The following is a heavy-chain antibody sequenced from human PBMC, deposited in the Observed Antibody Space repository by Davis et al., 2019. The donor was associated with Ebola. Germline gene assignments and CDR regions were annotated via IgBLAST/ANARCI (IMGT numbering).Heavy chain of an antibody. CDR2: ISPNSGAT. D-gene: IGHD2-8*01. CDR3: ARGEDCTIGLRRLRYFDL. J-gene: IGHJ2*01. V-gene: IGHV1-2*02. Sequence: ASVKVSCKASGYTFTGDYMHWVRQAPGQGLEWMGWISPNSGATIYAQRFQGRVTMTRDTSISTAYMELSRLRSDDTAVYYCARGEDCTIGLRRLRYFDLWGRGTLVTVPS. CDR1: GYTFTGDY.